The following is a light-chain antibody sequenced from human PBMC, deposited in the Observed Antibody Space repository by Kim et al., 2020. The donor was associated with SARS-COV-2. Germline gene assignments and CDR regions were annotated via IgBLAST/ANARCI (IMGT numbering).Light chain of an antibody. V-gene: IGKV3-11*01. CDR1: KRGSSY. Sequence: LSLSPGERATLSCRASKRGSSYLAWYQQKPGQAPRRLIYDASSRAAGIPVRFSGSGSGTDFTLTISSLEPEDFAVYYCQQRNKWRTFGQGTKLEI. J-gene: IGKJ2*01. CDR2: DAS. CDR3: QQRNKWRT.